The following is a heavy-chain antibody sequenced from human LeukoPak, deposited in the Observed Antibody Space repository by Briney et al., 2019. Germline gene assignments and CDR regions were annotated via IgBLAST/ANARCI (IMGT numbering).Heavy chain of an antibody. CDR3: ARLGPNYDFWSGYHDY. CDR1: GYNFTIYW. CDR2: IYPGDSDT. Sequence: GESLKISCKTSGYNFTIYWIGWVRQMPGKGLEWMGIIYPGDSDTRYSPSFQGQVTISADKSISTAYLQWSSLKASDTAMYYCARLGPNYDFWSGYHDYWGQGTLVTVSS. V-gene: IGHV5-51*01. D-gene: IGHD3-3*01. J-gene: IGHJ4*02.